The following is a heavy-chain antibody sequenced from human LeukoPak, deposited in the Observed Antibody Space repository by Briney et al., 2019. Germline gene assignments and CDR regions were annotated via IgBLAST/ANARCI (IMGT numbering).Heavy chain of an antibody. D-gene: IGHD1-26*01. CDR3: AKEGSGSYYLAGGTPPEN. J-gene: IGHJ4*02. CDR2: ISYDGSNK. Sequence: GGSLRLSCAASGFTFSSYAMHWVRQAPGKGLEWVAVISYDGSNKYYADSVQGRFTISRDNSKNTLYLQMNSLRAEDTAVYYCAKEGSGSYYLAGGTPPENWGQGTLVTVSS. CDR1: GFTFSSYA. V-gene: IGHV3-30*04.